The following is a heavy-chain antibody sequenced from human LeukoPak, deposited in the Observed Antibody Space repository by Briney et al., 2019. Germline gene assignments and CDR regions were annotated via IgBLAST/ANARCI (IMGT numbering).Heavy chain of an antibody. CDR1: GFTFSSYD. Sequence: GFLRLSCAASGFTFSSYDMHWVRQATGKGLEWVSAIGTAGDTYYPGSVKGRFTISRENAKNSLYLQMNSLRAEDTAVYYCARVYGSGNSYYYYGMDVWGQGTTVTVSS. V-gene: IGHV3-13*01. J-gene: IGHJ6*02. D-gene: IGHD3-10*01. CDR2: IGTAGDT. CDR3: ARVYGSGNSYYYYGMDV.